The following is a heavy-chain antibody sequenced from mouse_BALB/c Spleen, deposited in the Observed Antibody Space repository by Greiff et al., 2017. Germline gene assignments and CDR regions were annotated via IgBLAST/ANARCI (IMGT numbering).Heavy chain of an antibody. Sequence: QVQLKQSGPELVKPGASVKISCKASGYAFSSSWMNWVKQRPGQGLEWIGRIYPGDGDTNYNGKFKGKATLTADKSSSTAYMQLSSLTSVDSAVYFCARRDYGLDYWGQGTTLTVSS. V-gene: IGHV1-82*01. CDR2: IYPGDGDT. J-gene: IGHJ2*01. D-gene: IGHD1-1*01. CDR1: GYAFSSSW. CDR3: ARRDYGLDY.